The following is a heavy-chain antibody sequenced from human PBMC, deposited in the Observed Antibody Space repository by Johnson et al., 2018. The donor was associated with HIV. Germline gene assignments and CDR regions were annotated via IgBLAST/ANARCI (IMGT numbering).Heavy chain of an antibody. J-gene: IGHJ3*02. D-gene: IGHD5-24*01. CDR3: TVWRWGWSDDTFDI. V-gene: IGHV3-20*04. Sequence: VQLVESGGGLVKPGGSLRLSCAASGFTFSDYYMSWIRQAPGKGLEWVSVINWNGGSTGYADSVKGRFTISRDNAKNSLYLQMNSLRAEDTALYYCTVWRWGWSDDTFDIWGQGTMVTVSS. CDR2: INWNGGST. CDR1: GFTFSDYY.